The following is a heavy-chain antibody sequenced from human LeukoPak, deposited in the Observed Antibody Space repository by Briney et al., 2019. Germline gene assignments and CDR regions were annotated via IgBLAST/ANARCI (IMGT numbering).Heavy chain of an antibody. D-gene: IGHD6-19*01. CDR1: GGSFSGYY. Sequence: SETLSLTCAVYGGSFSGYYWSWIRQPPGKGLEWIGEINHSGSTNYNPSLKSRATISVDTSKNQFSLKLSSVTAADTAVYYCARWTRAGIAVAAPKKINYYYYMDVWGKGTTVTISS. CDR3: ARWTRAGIAVAAPKKINYYYYMDV. V-gene: IGHV4-34*01. J-gene: IGHJ6*03. CDR2: INHSGST.